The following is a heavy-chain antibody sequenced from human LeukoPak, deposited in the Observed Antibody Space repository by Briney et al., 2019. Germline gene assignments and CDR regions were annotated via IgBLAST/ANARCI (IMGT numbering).Heavy chain of an antibody. CDR1: GGSISSYY. CDR2: IYYSGST. V-gene: IGHV4-59*12. D-gene: IGHD3-22*01. CDR3: ASSSRITTRLVTSYAFDI. J-gene: IGHJ3*02. Sequence: SSETLSLTCTASGGSISSYYWSWIRQPPGKGLEWIGYIYYSGSTNYNPSLKSRVTISVDKSKNQFSLNLSSVTAADTAVYYCASSSRITTRLVTSYAFDIWGQGTIVTVSS.